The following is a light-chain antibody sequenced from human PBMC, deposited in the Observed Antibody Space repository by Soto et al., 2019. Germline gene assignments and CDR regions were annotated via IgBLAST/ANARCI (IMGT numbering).Light chain of an antibody. J-gene: IGKJ5*01. CDR3: QQYKNWPPIT. Sequence: EIELTQSPATLSLSPGERATLSCRASQSVSSSLAWYQQKPGQAPRLLISDTSNRATGIPARFSGSGSGTEFTLTISSLQSEDFAVYYCQQYKNWPPITFGQGTRLEIK. V-gene: IGKV3D-15*01. CDR1: QSVSSS. CDR2: DTS.